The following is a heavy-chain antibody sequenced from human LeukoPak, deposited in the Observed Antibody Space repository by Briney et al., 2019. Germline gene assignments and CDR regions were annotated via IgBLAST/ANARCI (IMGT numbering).Heavy chain of an antibody. CDR2: ISGYGSRT. J-gene: IGHJ4*02. CDR1: GFTFNNHA. CDR3: ARARSSGWYWY. Sequence: GGSLRLSCAVSGFTFNNHAMTWVRQAPGKGLEWVSSISGYGSRTYYADSVEGRFTISRDNSKNTLYLQMNSLRAEDTAVYYCARARSSGWYWYWGQGTLVTVSS. D-gene: IGHD6-19*01. V-gene: IGHV3-23*01.